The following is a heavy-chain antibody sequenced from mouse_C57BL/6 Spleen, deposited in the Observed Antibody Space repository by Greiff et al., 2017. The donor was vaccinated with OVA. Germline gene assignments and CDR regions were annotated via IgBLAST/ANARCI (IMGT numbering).Heavy chain of an antibody. V-gene: IGHV5-4*01. CDR2: ISDGGSYT. Sequence: EVKLMESGGGLVKPGGSLKLSCAASGFTFSSYAMSWVRQTPEQRLEWVATISDGGSYTYYPDNVKGRFTISRDNAKNNLYLQMSHLKSEDTAMYYCARDGDGYPLDYWGQGTTLTVSS. J-gene: IGHJ2*01. CDR3: ARDGDGYPLDY. D-gene: IGHD2-3*01. CDR1: GFTFSSYA.